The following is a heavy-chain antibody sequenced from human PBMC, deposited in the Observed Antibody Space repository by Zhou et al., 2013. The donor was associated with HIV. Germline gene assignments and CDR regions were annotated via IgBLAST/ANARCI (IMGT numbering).Heavy chain of an antibody. D-gene: IGHD4-4*01. CDR1: GGIFSNYG. Sequence: QVQLVQSGSEVKKPGSSVKVSCKISGGIFSNYGINWVRQAPGQGLEWMGEVIPVFGRTTYARKFQGRLTFTAHEGTKTAHMELTSLTEEDTGVYSGNSRAEYFQYWGQGTLVTVSS. CDR3: NSRAEYFQY. J-gene: IGHJ1*01. CDR2: VIPVFGRT. V-gene: IGHV1-69*12.